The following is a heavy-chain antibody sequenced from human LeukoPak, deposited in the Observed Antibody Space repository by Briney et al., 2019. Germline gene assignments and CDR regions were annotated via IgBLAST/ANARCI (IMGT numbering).Heavy chain of an antibody. V-gene: IGHV4-39*07. J-gene: IGHJ3*02. Sequence: PSETLSLTCTVSGGSISSGSYYWGWIRQPPGKGLEWIGSIYYSGSTYYNPSLKSRVTISVDTSKNQFSLKLSSVTAADTAVYYCARALGITIFGVTTPAHAFDIWGQGTMVTVSS. D-gene: IGHD3-3*01. CDR2: IYYSGST. CDR1: GGSISSGSYY. CDR3: ARALGITIFGVTTPAHAFDI.